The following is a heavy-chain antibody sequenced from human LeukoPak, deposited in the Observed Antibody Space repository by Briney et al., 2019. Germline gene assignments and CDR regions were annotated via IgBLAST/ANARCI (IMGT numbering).Heavy chain of an antibody. CDR2: ISAYNGIT. CDR1: RYTFTNYV. J-gene: IGHJ6*04. V-gene: IGHV1-18*01. D-gene: IGHD3-10*02. CDR3: ARVYVYYFGMDV. Sequence: GASVNDSFKSSRYTFTNYVISWVRQAPGQGLEWMGWISAYNGITNYAQKLQGRVTMTTDTSTSTAYMELRSLRSDDRVVYYCARVYVYYFGMDVWGRGTTVTVSS.